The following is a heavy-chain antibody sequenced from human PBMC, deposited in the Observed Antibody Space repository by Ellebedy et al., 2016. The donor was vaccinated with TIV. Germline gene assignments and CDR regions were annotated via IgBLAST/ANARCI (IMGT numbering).Heavy chain of an antibody. CDR1: GGSISSYY. D-gene: IGHD2-2*01. CDR2: IYYSGST. Sequence: MPSETLSLTCTVSGGSISSYYWSWIRQPPGKGLEWIGYIYYSGSTNYNPSLKSRVTISVDTSKNQFSLKLSSVTAADTAVYYCAGPYCSSTSCYARGVAEDYWGQGTLVTVSS. CDR3: AGPYCSSTSCYARGVAEDY. V-gene: IGHV4-59*12. J-gene: IGHJ4*02.